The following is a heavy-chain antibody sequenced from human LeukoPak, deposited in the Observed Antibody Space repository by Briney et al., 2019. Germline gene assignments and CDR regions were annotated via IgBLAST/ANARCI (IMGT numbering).Heavy chain of an antibody. CDR3: ARGKTYYDYVWGSYRLRYYFDY. V-gene: IGHV4-34*01. CDR1: GGSFSGYY. D-gene: IGHD3-16*02. CDR2: INHSGST. Sequence: SETLSLTCAVYGGSFSGYYWSWIRQPPGKELEWIGEINHSGSTNYNPSLKSRVTISVDTSKNQFSLKLSSVAAADTAVYYCARGKTYYDYVWGSYRLRYYFDYWGQGTLVTVSS. J-gene: IGHJ4*02.